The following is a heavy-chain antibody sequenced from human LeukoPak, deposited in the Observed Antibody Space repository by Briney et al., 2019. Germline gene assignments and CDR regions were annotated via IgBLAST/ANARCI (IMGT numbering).Heavy chain of an antibody. V-gene: IGHV3-23*01. Sequence: GGSLRLSRAASGFTLSSYGMSWVRQAPGKGLEWVSAISGSGGSTYYADSVKGRFTISRDNSKNTLYLQMNSLRAEDTALYYCAKDKSSSSGFYRYWGQGTLVTVSS. CDR3: AKDKSSSSGFYRY. CDR1: GFTLSSYG. J-gene: IGHJ4*02. CDR2: ISGSGGST. D-gene: IGHD3-22*01.